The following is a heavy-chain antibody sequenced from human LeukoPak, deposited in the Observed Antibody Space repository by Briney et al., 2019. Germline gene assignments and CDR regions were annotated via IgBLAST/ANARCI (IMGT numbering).Heavy chain of an antibody. CDR2: IIPILGIA. V-gene: IGHV1-69*04. Sequence: SVKVSCKASGGTFSSYAISWVRQAPGQGLEWMGRIIPILGIANYAQKFQGRVTITADKSTSTAYMELSSLRSKDTAVYYCARVRWDQLPYNWFDPWGQGTLVTVSS. CDR3: ARVRWDQLPYNWFDP. J-gene: IGHJ5*02. D-gene: IGHD2-2*01. CDR1: GGTFSSYA.